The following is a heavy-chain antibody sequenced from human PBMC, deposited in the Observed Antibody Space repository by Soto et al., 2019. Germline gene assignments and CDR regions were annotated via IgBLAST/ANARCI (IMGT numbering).Heavy chain of an antibody. J-gene: IGHJ4*02. CDR2: ISYDGSNK. V-gene: IGHV3-30-3*01. D-gene: IGHD2-21*02. CDR3: ARVGNHIVVVTAKLDY. CDR1: GFTFSSYA. Sequence: QVQLVESGGGVVQPGRSLRLSCAASGFTFSSYAMHWVRQAPGKGLEWVAVISYDGSNKYYADSVKGRFTISRDNSKNPLYLQMNSLRAEDTAVYYCARVGNHIVVVTAKLDYWGQGTLVTVSS.